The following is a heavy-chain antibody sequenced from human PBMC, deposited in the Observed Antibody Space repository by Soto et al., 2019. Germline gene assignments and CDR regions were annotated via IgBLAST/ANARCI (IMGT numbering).Heavy chain of an antibody. J-gene: IGHJ4*02. CDR1: GFTFSSYW. CDR3: ARVETCSTTSCYSVFDY. D-gene: IGHD2-2*01. Sequence: EVQLVESGGGLVQPGGSLRLSCAASGFTFSSYWMHWVRQAPGKGLVWVSRINSDGSSTTYADSVKGRFTISRDNAKNTLYLQMNSLRAEDTAVYYCARVETCSTTSCYSVFDYWGLGTLVTVSS. CDR2: INSDGSST. V-gene: IGHV3-74*03.